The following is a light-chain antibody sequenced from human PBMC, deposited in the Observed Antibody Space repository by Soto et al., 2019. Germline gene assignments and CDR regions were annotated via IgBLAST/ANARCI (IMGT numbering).Light chain of an antibody. J-gene: IGLJ2*01. CDR3: QSADSSGTYVI. CDR1: ALPKQY. Sequence: SYELTQPPSVSVSPGQTARITCSGDALPKQYAYWYHQKPGQAPVLVICKDSERPSGIPERFSGSSSGTTVTLTISGVQAEDEADYYCQSADSSGTYVIFGGGTQLTVL. CDR2: KDS. V-gene: IGLV3-25*03.